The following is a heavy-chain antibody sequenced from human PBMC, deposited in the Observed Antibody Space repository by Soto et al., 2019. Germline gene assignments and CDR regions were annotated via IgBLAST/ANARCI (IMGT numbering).Heavy chain of an antibody. CDR3: TTGLVKGRGAFDI. V-gene: IGHV3-15*07. J-gene: IGHJ3*02. Sequence: GGSLRLSCAASGFTFSNAWMNWVRQAPGKGLEWVGRIKSKTDGGTTDYAAPVKGRFTISRDDSKNTLYLQTNSLKTEDTAVYYCTTGLVKGRGAFDIWGQGTMVTVSS. D-gene: IGHD2-21*01. CDR2: IKSKTDGGTT. CDR1: GFTFSNAW.